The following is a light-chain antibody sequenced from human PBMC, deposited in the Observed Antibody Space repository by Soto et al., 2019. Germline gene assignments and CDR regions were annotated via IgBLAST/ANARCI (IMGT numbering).Light chain of an antibody. J-gene: IGLJ1*01. CDR2: EVS. CDR3: SSYIRITALDYG. V-gene: IGLV2-14*01. Sequence: QSALTQPASVSGSPGQSITISCTGTNSDIGGYNYVSWYQHHPGKAPKLMIYEVSNRPSGVSNRFSGSKSGNTAYLTSSGLQAEDEDDYYCSSYIRITALDYGFGPGTKLTVL. CDR1: NSDIGGYNY.